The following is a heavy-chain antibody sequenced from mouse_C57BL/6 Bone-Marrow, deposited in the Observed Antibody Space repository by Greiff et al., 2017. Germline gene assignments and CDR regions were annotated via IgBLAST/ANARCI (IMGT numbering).Heavy chain of an antibody. CDR3: AYYYDESWYFDY. CDR1: GYSFTGYY. J-gene: IGHJ2*01. V-gene: IGHV1-39*01. D-gene: IGHD2-4*01. CDR2: INPNYGST. Sequence: EVQLQQSGPELVKPGASVKISCKASGYSFTGYYMHWVKQRHGKSLEWIGVINPNYGSTSYNEKFKSKATLTVDKSSSTAYMQLNSLTSEDSAVYDCAYYYDESWYFDYWGQGTTVTVSS.